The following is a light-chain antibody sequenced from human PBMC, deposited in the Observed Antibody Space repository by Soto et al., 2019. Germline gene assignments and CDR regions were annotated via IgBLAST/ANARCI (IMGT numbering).Light chain of an antibody. Sequence: QSVLTQPASVSGSPGQSITISCTGPSSDVGRFDHVSWYQQHPGKVPKLIIYEVSSRPSGVSNRFSGSKSGNTASLTISGLQVEDEADYYCSLYTISRVFGGGTKLTVL. J-gene: IGLJ3*02. CDR3: SLYTISRV. CDR1: SSDVGRFDH. CDR2: EVS. V-gene: IGLV2-14*01.